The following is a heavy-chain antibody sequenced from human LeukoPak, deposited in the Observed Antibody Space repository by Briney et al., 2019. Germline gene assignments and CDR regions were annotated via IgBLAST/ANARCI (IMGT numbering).Heavy chain of an antibody. CDR2: ISSNGGST. Sequence: GGSLRLSCAASGFTFSSYAMHWVRQAPGKGLEYVSAISSNGGSTYYANSVKGRFTISRDNSKNTLYLQMGSLRAGDMAVYYCARGPIRDYGGNSGDYWGQGTLVTVSS. CDR3: ARGPIRDYGGNSGDY. CDR1: GFTFSSYA. D-gene: IGHD4-23*01. V-gene: IGHV3-64*01. J-gene: IGHJ4*02.